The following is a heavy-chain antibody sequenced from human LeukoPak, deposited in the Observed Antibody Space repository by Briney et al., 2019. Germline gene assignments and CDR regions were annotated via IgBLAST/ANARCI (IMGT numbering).Heavy chain of an antibody. Sequence: SETLSLTCTVSGGSISSYYWSWIRQPPGNGLEWIGTVLQSGSTYYNPSLKGRVTMSVDTSKNQFSLRLSSVTAADTALYYCARRRDNNYYFDMDVWGQGTTVTVSS. CDR1: GGSISSYY. D-gene: IGHD5-24*01. J-gene: IGHJ6*02. CDR2: VLQSGST. V-gene: IGHV4-59*04. CDR3: ARRRDNNYYFDMDV.